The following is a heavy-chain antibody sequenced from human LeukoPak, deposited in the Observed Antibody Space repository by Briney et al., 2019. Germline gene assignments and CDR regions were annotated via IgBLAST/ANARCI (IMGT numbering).Heavy chain of an antibody. Sequence: PSETLSLTCTVSGGSISNSNYYWSWIRQPPGKELEWIASINYGGTTYYNPSLKSRVTISVDTSKNQFSLRLSSVTAADTAVYYCARGRIRKQWLTSFDYWGQGTLVTVSS. CDR2: INYGGTT. CDR3: ARGRIRKQWLTSFDY. CDR1: GGSISNSNYY. V-gene: IGHV4-39*01. J-gene: IGHJ4*02. D-gene: IGHD6-19*01.